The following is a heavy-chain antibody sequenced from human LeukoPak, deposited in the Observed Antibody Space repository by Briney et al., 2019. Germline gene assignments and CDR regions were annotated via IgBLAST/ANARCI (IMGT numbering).Heavy chain of an antibody. CDR3: TRDLGVAALDN. J-gene: IGHJ4*02. V-gene: IGHV3-74*01. CDR2: INSDGSTT. Sequence: SGGSLRLSCAASGFTFSSYWMHWVRQAPGKGLVWVSRINSDGSTTSYADSVKGRFTISRDNAKNTLCLQMNSLRAEETAVYYCTRDLGVAALDNWGQGTLVTVSS. CDR1: GFTFSSYW. D-gene: IGHD6-19*01.